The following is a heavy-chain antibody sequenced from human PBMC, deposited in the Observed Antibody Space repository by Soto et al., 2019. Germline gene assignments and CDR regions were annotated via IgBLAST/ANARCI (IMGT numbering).Heavy chain of an antibody. Sequence: GGSLRLSCAASGFTFSDYYMSWIRQAPGKGLEWLSYISGSSSYTNYADSVKGRFTISRDIAKTSLFLQMNSLRGEETAVYYCAITVYGEFPRIHYWSRGPLGTVSS. CDR3: AITVYGEFPRIHY. V-gene: IGHV3-11*06. CDR1: GFTFSDYY. CDR2: ISGSSSYT. D-gene: IGHD4-17*01. J-gene: IGHJ4*02.